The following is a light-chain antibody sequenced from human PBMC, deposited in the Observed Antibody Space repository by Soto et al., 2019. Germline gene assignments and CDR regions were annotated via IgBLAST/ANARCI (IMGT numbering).Light chain of an antibody. Sequence: DIQMTQSPLSLSASVGDKVNITCRASQTIKTYLNWYQQKPGKAPKLLLYAASTLQAGVPSRFSGSGSGTEFTVTIASLQPEDFGTYYCQQSYETPLAFGGGTKVEIK. CDR2: AAS. CDR3: QQSYETPLA. CDR1: QTIKTY. V-gene: IGKV1-39*01. J-gene: IGKJ4*01.